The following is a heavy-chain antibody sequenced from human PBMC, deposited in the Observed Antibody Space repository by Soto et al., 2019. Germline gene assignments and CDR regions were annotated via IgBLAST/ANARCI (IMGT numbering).Heavy chain of an antibody. V-gene: IGHV1-2*02. CDR1: GYTFTGYY. CDR2: INPNSGGT. Sequence: QVQLVQSGAEVKKPGASVKVSCKASGYTFTGYYMHWVRQAPGQGLEWMGWINPNSGGTNYAQKFQGRVTMTMDTSISTACMELSRLRSDDTAVYYCARRTYYYGSGSHWDYWGQGTLVTVSS. J-gene: IGHJ4*02. D-gene: IGHD3-10*01. CDR3: ARRTYYYGSGSHWDY.